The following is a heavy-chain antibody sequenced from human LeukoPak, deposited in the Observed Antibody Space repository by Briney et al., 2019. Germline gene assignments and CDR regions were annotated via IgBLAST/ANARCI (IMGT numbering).Heavy chain of an antibody. CDR3: ARVVRVAGTFGY. CDR1: GFTFSSYA. D-gene: IGHD6-19*01. Sequence: GGSLILSCAASGFTFSSYALHWVRQAPGKGLEWVAVISYDGSNKYYADSVKGRFTISRDNSKNTLYLQMNSLRAEDTAVYYCARVVRVAGTFGYWGQGTLVTVSS. CDR2: ISYDGSNK. V-gene: IGHV3-30-3*01. J-gene: IGHJ4*02.